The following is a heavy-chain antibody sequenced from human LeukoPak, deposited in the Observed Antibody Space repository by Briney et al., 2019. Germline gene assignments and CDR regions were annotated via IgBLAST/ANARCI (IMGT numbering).Heavy chain of an antibody. CDR3: ARALTPGIAAAGEGDWFDP. D-gene: IGHD6-13*01. V-gene: IGHV4-61*01. CDR1: GGSISSGSYY. CDR2: IYYSGST. Sequence: SETLSLTCTVSGGSISSGSYYWSWIRQPPGKGLEWIGYIYYSGSTNYNPSLKSRVTISVDTSKNQFSLKLSSVTAADTAVYYCARALTPGIAAAGEGDWFDPWGQGTLVTVSS. J-gene: IGHJ5*02.